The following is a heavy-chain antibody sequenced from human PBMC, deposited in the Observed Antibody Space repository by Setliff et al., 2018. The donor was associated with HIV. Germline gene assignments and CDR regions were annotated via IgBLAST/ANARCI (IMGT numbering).Heavy chain of an antibody. CDR2: FYSGGST. CDR1: GFNFGDYG. V-gene: IGHV3-53*01. D-gene: IGHD1-7*01. J-gene: IGHJ4*02. Sequence: GGSLRLSCIASGFNFGDYGMAWVRQAPGKGLEWVSIFYSGGSTYYSDSVKGRFTISRDKSKNSLYLQMNSLRAEDTAVYYCARDLWNYGIDFWGQGTLVTVSS. CDR3: ARDLWNYGIDF.